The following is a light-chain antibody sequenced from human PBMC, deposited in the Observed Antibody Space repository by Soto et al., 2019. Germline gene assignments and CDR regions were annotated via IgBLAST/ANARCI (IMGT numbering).Light chain of an antibody. V-gene: IGKV3-20*01. CDR3: QQYCSSVRT. Sequence: EIVLTQSPGTLSLSPGERATLSCRAGQSVNSNYLAWYQQRPGQAPRLLIYAASNRGTGIPDRFSGSGSVTDFTRILSRLEPEDFAVYYCQQYCSSVRTFGQGTKVELK. CDR1: QSVNSNY. CDR2: AAS. J-gene: IGKJ1*01.